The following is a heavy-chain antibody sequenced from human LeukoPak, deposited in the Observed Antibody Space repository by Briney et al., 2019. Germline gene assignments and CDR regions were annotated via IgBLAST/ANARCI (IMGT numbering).Heavy chain of an antibody. CDR3: ARRGTGSMVRGVLGAFDI. V-gene: IGHV4-39*01. D-gene: IGHD3-10*01. CDR2: IYYSGST. J-gene: IGHJ3*02. CDR1: GFTFSSYSMN. Sequence: PGGSLRLSCAASGFTFSSYSMNWVRQAPGKGLEWIGSIYYSGSTYYNPSLKSRVTISVDTSKNQFSLKLSSVTAADTAVYYCARRGTGSMVRGVLGAFDIWGQGTMVTVSS.